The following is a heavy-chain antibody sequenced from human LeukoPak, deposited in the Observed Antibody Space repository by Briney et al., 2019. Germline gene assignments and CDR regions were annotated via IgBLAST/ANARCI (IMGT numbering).Heavy chain of an antibody. CDR1: GFSVSNNY. V-gene: IGHV3-53*01. CDR2: IYSGGDK. CDR3: AKSARLAFDI. D-gene: IGHD3-16*01. Sequence: GGSLRLSCAASGFSVSNNYMSWVRQAPGKGLEWVSLIYSGGDKRYAASVKGRFTVSRDNSKNTLYLQMNSLRAEDTAVYYCAKSARLAFDIWGQGTMVTVSS. J-gene: IGHJ3*02.